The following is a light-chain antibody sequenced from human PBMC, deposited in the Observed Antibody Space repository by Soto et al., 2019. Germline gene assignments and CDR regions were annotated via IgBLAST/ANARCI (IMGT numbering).Light chain of an antibody. CDR3: QHYGSSPYT. J-gene: IGKJ2*01. Sequence: EIVLTQSPGTLSLSPGEGATLSCRASQSVSSTYLAWYQQKPGQAPRLLIYGALSRATGIPDRFSGSGSGTDYTLTITRLEPEDFAVYYCQHYGSSPYTFGQGTKLEIK. V-gene: IGKV3-20*01. CDR2: GAL. CDR1: QSVSSTY.